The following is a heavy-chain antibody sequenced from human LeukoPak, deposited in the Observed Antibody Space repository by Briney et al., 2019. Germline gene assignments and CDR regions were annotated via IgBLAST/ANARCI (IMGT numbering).Heavy chain of an antibody. D-gene: IGHD3-10*01. Sequence: GGSLRLSCAASEFTFSTYGMHWVRQAPGKGLERVAIIWNDGSNKYYADSVKGRFTISRDNSKNTLYLQVNSLRAEDTAVYYCARALFAGAFYGMDVWGQGTMVTVSS. V-gene: IGHV3-33*01. CDR2: IWNDGSNK. CDR3: ARALFAGAFYGMDV. CDR1: EFTFSTYG. J-gene: IGHJ6*02.